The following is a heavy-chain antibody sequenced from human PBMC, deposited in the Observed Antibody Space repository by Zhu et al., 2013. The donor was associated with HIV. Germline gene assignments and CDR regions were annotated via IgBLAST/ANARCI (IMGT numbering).Heavy chain of an antibody. CDR2: MNPNSGNT. CDR3: ARGNGPETPNSYGGNPDY. CDR1: GYTFTSYD. D-gene: IGHD4-17*01. J-gene: IGHJ4*02. V-gene: IGHV1-8*01. Sequence: QVQLVQSGAEVKKPGASVKVSCKASGYTFTSYDINWVRQATGQGLEWMGWMNPNSGNTGYAQKFQGRVTMTRNTSISTAYMELSSLRSEDTAVYYCARGNGPETPNSYGGNPDYWGQGTLVTVSS.